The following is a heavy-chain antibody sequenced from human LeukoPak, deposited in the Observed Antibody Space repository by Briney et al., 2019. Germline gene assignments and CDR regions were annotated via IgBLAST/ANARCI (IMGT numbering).Heavy chain of an antibody. J-gene: IGHJ4*02. V-gene: IGHV4-61*08. CDR2: IYYSGST. CDR3: ARSDWTYYYDK. CDR1: GGSISSGGYS. Sequence: PSETLSLTCAVSGGSISSGGYSWSWLRQPPGKGLEWIGYIYYSGSTNYNPSLKSRVTISVDTSKNQFSLKLSSVTAADTAVYYCARSDWTYYYDKWGQGTLVTVSS. D-gene: IGHD3-22*01.